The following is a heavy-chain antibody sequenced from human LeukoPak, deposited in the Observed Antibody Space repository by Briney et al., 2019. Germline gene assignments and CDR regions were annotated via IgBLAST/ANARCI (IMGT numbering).Heavy chain of an antibody. Sequence: GGSLRLSCAASGFTFSSYSMNWVRQAPGKGLEWVSSISSSSSYIYYADSVKGRFTISRDNAKNSLYLQMNGLRAEDTAVYYCARDLRGRVAFDIWGQGTMVTVSS. D-gene: IGHD3-10*01. CDR3: ARDLRGRVAFDI. J-gene: IGHJ3*02. V-gene: IGHV3-21*01. CDR1: GFTFSSYS. CDR2: ISSSSSYI.